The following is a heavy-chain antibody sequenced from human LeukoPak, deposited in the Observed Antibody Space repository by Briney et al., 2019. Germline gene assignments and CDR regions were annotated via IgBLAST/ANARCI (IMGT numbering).Heavy chain of an antibody. CDR2: IIGSGGST. J-gene: IGHJ4*02. Sequence: PGGSLRLSCAASGFTFSSYGMNWVRQAPGKGLEWVSGIIGSGGSTYYADSVKGRFTISRDNSKNTLYLQINSLRAEDTAVYYCAKDVTASGSLYNPLDYWGQGTLDTVSS. CDR3: AKDVTASGSLYNPLDY. CDR1: GFTFSSYG. V-gene: IGHV3-23*01. D-gene: IGHD3-10*01.